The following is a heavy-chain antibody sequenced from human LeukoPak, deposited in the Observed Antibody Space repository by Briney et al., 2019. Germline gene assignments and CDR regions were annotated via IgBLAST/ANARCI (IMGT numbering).Heavy chain of an antibody. V-gene: IGHV1-2*02. CDR2: INPISGGT. Sequence: GASVKVSCKASGYTFTAYYIHWMRQAPGQGLEWMGWINPISGGTDYAQKFQGRVTVTRDTSISTTYMELNSLRSDDTAVYYCARDRGGAVTVYWGQGTLVTVSS. D-gene: IGHD1-26*01. CDR3: ARDRGGAVTVY. J-gene: IGHJ4*02. CDR1: GYTFTAYY.